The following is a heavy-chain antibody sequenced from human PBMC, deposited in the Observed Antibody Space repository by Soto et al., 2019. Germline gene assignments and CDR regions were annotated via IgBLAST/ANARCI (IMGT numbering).Heavy chain of an antibody. CDR3: AKRQGRSLGAWHFVY. J-gene: IGHJ4*02. CDR2: ISGSGGVT. D-gene: IGHD3-16*01. CDR1: GFTFSTYA. Sequence: EVQLSESGGGLVQPGGSLRLSCAASGFTFSTYAMSWVRQAPGVGLEWVSGISGSGGVTYFADSVKGRFTISRDNSKNTLFLQMNSLRAEDRVVYYCAKRQGRSLGAWHFVYWGQGTLVTVSS. V-gene: IGHV3-23*01.